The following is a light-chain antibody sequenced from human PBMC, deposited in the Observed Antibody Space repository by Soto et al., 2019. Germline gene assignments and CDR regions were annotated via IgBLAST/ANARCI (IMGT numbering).Light chain of an antibody. V-gene: IGKV3-20*01. CDR1: QSVSRTY. CDR2: ATS. Sequence: IVLTQSPGTLSLSPGERATLSCRASQSVSRTYLAWYQQKPVQAPRLLIYATSSRATGIPDRFSGSGSATDFTLTIGSLEPEDLAVYYCQHYGRSGTFGQGTKVDIK. J-gene: IGKJ1*01. CDR3: QHYGRSGT.